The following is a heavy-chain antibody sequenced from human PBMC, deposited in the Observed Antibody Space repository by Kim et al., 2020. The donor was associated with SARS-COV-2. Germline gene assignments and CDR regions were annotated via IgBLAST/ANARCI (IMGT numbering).Heavy chain of an antibody. CDR2: ISSSSSYI. D-gene: IGHD3-3*01. CDR1: GFTFSSYS. J-gene: IGHJ6*03. Sequence: GGSLRLSCAASGFTFSSYSMNWVRQAPGKGLEWVSSISSSSSYIYYADSVKGRFTISRDNAKNSLYLQMNSLRAEDTAVYYCARDIPYDFWSGYLDYYYYMDVWGKGTTVTVSS. CDR3: ARDIPYDFWSGYLDYYYYMDV. V-gene: IGHV3-21*01.